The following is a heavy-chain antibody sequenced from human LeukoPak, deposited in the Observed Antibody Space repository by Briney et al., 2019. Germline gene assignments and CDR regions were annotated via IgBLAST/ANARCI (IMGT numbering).Heavy chain of an antibody. CDR2: IYYSGST. Sequence: PSETLSLTCTVSGGSISSYYWSWIRQPPGKGLEWIGYIYYSGSTNYNPSLKSRVTISVDTSKNQFSLKLSSVTAADTAVYYCARNTKSVEMATIGYYYYGMDVWGQGTTVTVSS. V-gene: IGHV4-59*08. CDR3: ARNTKSVEMATIGYYYYGMDV. D-gene: IGHD5-24*01. J-gene: IGHJ6*02. CDR1: GGSISSYY.